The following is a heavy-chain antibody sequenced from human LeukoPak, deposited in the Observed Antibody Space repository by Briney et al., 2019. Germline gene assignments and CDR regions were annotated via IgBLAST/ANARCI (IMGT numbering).Heavy chain of an antibody. D-gene: IGHD2-21*02. J-gene: IGHJ4*02. Sequence: SVKVSCKASGGTFSSYAISWVRQAPGQGLEWMGGIIPIFGTANYAQKFQGRVTITADESTSTAYMELSSLRSEDTAVYYCARARPYCGGDRYFDYWGQGTLVTVSS. CDR2: IIPIFGTA. CDR3: ARARPYCGGDRYFDY. CDR1: GGTFSSYA. V-gene: IGHV1-69*13.